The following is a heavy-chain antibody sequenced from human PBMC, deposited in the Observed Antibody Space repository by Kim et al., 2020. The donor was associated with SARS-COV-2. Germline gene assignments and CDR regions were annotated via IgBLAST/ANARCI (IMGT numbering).Heavy chain of an antibody. D-gene: IGHD4-17*01. CDR1: GGSISSGGYS. Sequence: SETLSLTCAVSGGSISSGGYSWSWIRQPPGKGLEWIGYIYHSGSTYYNPSLKSRVTISVDRSKNQFSLKLSSVTAADTAVYYCARGSDGDFPYFDYWGQGTLVTVSS. V-gene: IGHV4-30-2*01. CDR3: ARGSDGDFPYFDY. J-gene: IGHJ4*02. CDR2: IYHSGST.